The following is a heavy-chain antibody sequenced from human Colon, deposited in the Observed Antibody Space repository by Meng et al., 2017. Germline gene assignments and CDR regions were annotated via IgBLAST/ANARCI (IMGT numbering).Heavy chain of an antibody. CDR2: IRMSGSYI. J-gene: IGHJ4*02. Sequence: GGSLRLSCAASGFAFNSHSMAWVRQAPGKGLEWVSSIRMSGSYIYYADSLKGRITVSRDNAKSSLYLELNGLRAEDTAVYYCARQSYSDNWYIDYWGQGTLVTVSS. CDR3: ARQSYSDNWYIDY. V-gene: IGHV3-21*06. D-gene: IGHD1-1*01. CDR1: GFAFNSHS.